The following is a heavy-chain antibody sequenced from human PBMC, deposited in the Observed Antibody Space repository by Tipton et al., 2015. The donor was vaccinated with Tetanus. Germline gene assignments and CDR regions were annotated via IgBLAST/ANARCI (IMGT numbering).Heavy chain of an antibody. CDR2: IYHSGNT. D-gene: IGHD1-26*01. J-gene: IGHJ4*02. Sequence: LSLTCAVSGYSISSGYYWGWIRQPPGKGLEWIGTIYHSGNTYYKPSLKSRVTISVDTSKNQFSQKRTSVTAADTAVYYCARIRTTVGYFDFWGQGTLVTVTS. CDR1: GYSISSGYY. V-gene: IGHV4-38-2*01. CDR3: ARIRTTVGYFDF.